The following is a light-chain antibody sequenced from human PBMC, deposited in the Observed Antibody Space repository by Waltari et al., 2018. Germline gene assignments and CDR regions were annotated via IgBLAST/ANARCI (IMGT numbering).Light chain of an antibody. V-gene: IGLV2-23*02. CDR2: EVT. CDR1: SSDVGSYNL. J-gene: IGLJ3*02. Sequence: QSALTQPASVSGSPGQSTTISCTATSSDVGSYNLVSWYQQHPGKAPKLVIYEVTKRPSGVSTRFSGSKSGNTASLTISGLQAEDEADYCCCSYAGSSTWVFGGGTKLTVL. CDR3: CSYAGSSTWV.